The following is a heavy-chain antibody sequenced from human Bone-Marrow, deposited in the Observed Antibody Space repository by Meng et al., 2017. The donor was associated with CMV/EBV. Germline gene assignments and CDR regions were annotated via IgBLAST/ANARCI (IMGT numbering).Heavy chain of an antibody. J-gene: IGHJ4*02. CDR2: IIPIFGTA. CDR1: GGTFSSYA. CDR3: ASYKRATGWDFDY. Sequence: SVKVSCKASGGTFSSYAISWVRQAPGQGLEWMGGIIPIFGTANYAQKFQGRVTITTDESTSTAYMELSSLRSEDTAVYYCASYKRATGWDFDYWGQGTLVTVSS. V-gene: IGHV1-69*05. D-gene: IGHD1-26*01.